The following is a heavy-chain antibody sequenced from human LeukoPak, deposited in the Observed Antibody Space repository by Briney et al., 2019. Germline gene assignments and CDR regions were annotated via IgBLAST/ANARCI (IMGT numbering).Heavy chain of an antibody. CDR1: GGSFSGYY. J-gene: IGHJ5*02. CDR2: INHSGST. CDR3: ARRTYYYDSSGYQKGYWFDP. Sequence: SETVSLTCAVYGGSFSGYYWSWTRQPPGKGLEWIGEINHSGSTNYNPSLKSRVTISVDTSKNQFSLKLSSVTAADTAVYYCARRTYYYDSSGYQKGYWFDPWGRGNLVTVSS. D-gene: IGHD3-22*01. V-gene: IGHV4-34*01.